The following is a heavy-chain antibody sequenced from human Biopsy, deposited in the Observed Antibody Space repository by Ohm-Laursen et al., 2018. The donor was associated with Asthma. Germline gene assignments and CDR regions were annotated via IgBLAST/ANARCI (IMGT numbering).Heavy chain of an antibody. J-gene: IGHJ4*02. CDR3: ARRWRSYDSSNYYLDQ. V-gene: IGHV4-4*01. CDR2: IYHLGNA. Sequence: PPGTLSLTCDVSGGSISVSNWWSWVRQPPGRGLEWIGQIYHLGNANYNPSLKSRVTMSVDKSKNQLSLKLTSVTAADTAVYFCARRWRSYDSSNYYLDQWGQGTLVTVSS. D-gene: IGHD3-22*01. CDR1: GGSISVSNW.